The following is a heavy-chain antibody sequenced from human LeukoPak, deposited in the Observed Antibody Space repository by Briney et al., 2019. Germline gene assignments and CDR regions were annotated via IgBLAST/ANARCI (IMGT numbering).Heavy chain of an antibody. D-gene: IGHD1-26*01. V-gene: IGHV3-23*01. CDR2: IRDSGSST. CDR1: GFTFSSYA. Sequence: GGALRLSCAASGFTFSSYAMSWVRQAPGKGLEWVSAIRDSGSSTHYADSVKGRFTTSRDNSKNTLFLHMNSLRAEDTAIYYCAKYGPQDSGSSHFDYWGQGALVTVSS. CDR3: AKYGPQDSGSSHFDY. J-gene: IGHJ4*02.